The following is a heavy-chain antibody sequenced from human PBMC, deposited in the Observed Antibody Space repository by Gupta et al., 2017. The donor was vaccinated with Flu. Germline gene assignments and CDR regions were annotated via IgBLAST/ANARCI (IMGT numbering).Heavy chain of an antibody. J-gene: IGHJ4*01. CDR1: GASIGSNNYY. CDR2: VDYTGSA. D-gene: IGHD3-10*01. V-gene: IGHV4-39*02. CDR3: ASYTFANYYYASGNFDY. Sequence: QLHLQESGPGLVKPSETLSLICSVSGASIGSNNYYWDWIRPPPGKGLEWIGSVDYTGSANYNPSLKSRVTMSVDTSKNHFSLKVNSVTAADTAIYYCASYTFANYYYASGNFDYWGHGARVTVAS.